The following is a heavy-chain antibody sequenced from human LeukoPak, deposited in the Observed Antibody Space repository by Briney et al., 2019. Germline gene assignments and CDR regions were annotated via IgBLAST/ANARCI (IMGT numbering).Heavy chain of an antibody. V-gene: IGHV3-21*01. CDR2: ISSSSSYI. CDR3: ASIHGYKTDY. Sequence: GGSLRLSCAASGFTFSSYSMNWVRQAPGKGLEWVSSISSSSSYIYYADSVKGRFTISRDNAKNSLYLQMNSLGAEDTAVYYCASIHGYKTDYWGQGTLVTVSS. J-gene: IGHJ4*02. D-gene: IGHD5-24*01. CDR1: GFTFSSYS.